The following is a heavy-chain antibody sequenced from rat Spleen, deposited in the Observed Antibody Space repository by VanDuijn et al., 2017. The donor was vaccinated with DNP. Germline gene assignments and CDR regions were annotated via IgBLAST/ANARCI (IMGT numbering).Heavy chain of an antibody. CDR1: GYSITSNY. CDR3: ARWNIGTSTLDY. J-gene: IGHJ2*01. D-gene: IGHD1-5*01. V-gene: IGHV3-1*01. Sequence: EVQLQESGPGLVKPSQSLSLTCSVTGYSITSNYWGWIRTFPGNKMEWIGHISYSGTTNYNPSLKSRISITRDTSNNQFFLHLNSVTTEDTATYYCARWNIGTSTLDYWGQGVMVTVSS. CDR2: ISYSGTT.